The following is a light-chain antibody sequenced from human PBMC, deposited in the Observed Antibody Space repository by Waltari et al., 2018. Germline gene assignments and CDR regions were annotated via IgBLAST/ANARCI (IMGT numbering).Light chain of an antibody. CDR2: EDY. Sequence: QSPLTQPASVSGSPGQSITISCTGTISDVGTYNLVSWYQQHPGKAPKLMIYEDYKRPSGVSNRFSGSKSGNTASLTISGLQAEDEADYYCCSYVSGDTWVFGGGTELAVL. J-gene: IGLJ3*02. CDR3: CSYVSGDTWV. CDR1: ISDVGTYNL. V-gene: IGLV2-23*01.